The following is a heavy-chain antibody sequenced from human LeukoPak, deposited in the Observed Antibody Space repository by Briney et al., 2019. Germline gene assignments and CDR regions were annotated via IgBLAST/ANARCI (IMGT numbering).Heavy chain of an antibody. CDR3: ARDRGYSSGWYVDYYYYYYMDV. V-gene: IGHV1-18*01. J-gene: IGHJ6*03. CDR1: GYTFTSYG. CDR2: ISAYNGNT. Sequence: ASVKVSCKASGYTFTSYGISWVRQAPGQGLEWMGWISAYNGNTNYAQKLQGRVTMTTDTSTSTAYMELRSLRSDDTAVYYCARDRGYSSGWYVDYYYYYYMDVWGKGTTVTVSS. D-gene: IGHD6-19*01.